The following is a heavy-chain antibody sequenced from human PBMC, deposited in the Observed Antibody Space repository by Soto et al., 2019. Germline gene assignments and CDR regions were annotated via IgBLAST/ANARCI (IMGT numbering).Heavy chain of an antibody. D-gene: IGHD6-19*01. J-gene: IGHJ6*02. Sequence: QVQVVESGGGVVQPGRSLRLSCTVSGFTFSGHAMHWVRQAPGKGLEWVAQIWYDGSNKHYADSVKGRFTISRDNSKNILYVQMDSLRVDDAAVYYCARDGQSLAPYALDVWGQGTSVTVSS. CDR3: ARDGQSLAPYALDV. CDR2: IWYDGSNK. CDR1: GFTFSGHA. V-gene: IGHV3-33*01.